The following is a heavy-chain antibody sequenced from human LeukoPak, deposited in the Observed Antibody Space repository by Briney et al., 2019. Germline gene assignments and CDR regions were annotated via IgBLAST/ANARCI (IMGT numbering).Heavy chain of an antibody. Sequence: PGGSLRLSCAASGFTFSSYEMNWVRQAPGKGLEWVSYISSSGSTIYYADSVKGRFTISRDNAKNSLYLQMNSLRAEDTAVYYCARDAVGGGIDYWGQGTLVTVSS. D-gene: IGHD1-26*01. V-gene: IGHV3-48*03. J-gene: IGHJ4*02. CDR3: ARDAVGGGIDY. CDR1: GFTFSSYE. CDR2: ISSSGSTI.